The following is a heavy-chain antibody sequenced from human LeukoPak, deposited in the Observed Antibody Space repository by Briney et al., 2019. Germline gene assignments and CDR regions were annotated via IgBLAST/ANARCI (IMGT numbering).Heavy chain of an antibody. D-gene: IGHD2-2*01. CDR3: APHCSSASCPDY. CDR1: GFTFNIYW. V-gene: IGHV3-7*01. Sequence: GWSLRLSCAASGFTFNIYWMSWVRQTPGKGLEWVANINQDGSEKYYVDSVKGRFTISRDNARNSLYLQMNSLRTEDTSVYYCAPHCSSASCPDYWGQGTLVTVSS. CDR2: INQDGSEK. J-gene: IGHJ4*02.